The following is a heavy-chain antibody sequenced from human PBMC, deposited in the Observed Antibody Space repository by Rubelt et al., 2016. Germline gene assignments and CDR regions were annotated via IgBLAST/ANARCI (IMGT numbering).Heavy chain of an antibody. CDR3: ATTIAIRPYYFDY. CDR2: IIPIFGTA. D-gene: IGHD6-6*01. V-gene: IGHV1-69*01. Sequence: QVQLVQSGAEVKKPGSSVKVSCKASGGTFSSYAISWVRQAPGQGLEWMGGIIPIFGTATYAQKFQGRITMTADESTSTAYMELSSLRSEDTAVYYCATTIAIRPYYFDYWGQGTLVTVSS. J-gene: IGHJ4*02. CDR1: GGTFSSYA.